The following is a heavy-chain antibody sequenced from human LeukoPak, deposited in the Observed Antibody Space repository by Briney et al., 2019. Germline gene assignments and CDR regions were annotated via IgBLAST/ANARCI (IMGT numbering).Heavy chain of an antibody. CDR2: INSSSSYI. CDR1: GFTFSSYS. V-gene: IGHV3-21*01. J-gene: IGHJ4*02. D-gene: IGHD6-19*01. Sequence: GGSLRLSCAASGFTFSSYSMNWVRQAPGKGLEWVSSINSSSSYIYYADSVKGRFTISRDNAKNSLYLQMNSLRAEDTAVYYCASIAVAGPASHDYWGQGTLVTVSS. CDR3: ASIAVAGPASHDY.